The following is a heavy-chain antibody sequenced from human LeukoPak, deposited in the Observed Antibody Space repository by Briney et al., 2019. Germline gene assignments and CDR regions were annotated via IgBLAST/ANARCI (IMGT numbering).Heavy chain of an antibody. CDR1: GGSISSYY. J-gene: IGHJ4*02. Sequence: SETLSLTCTVSGGSISSYYWSWIRQPPGKGLEWIGYIYYSGSTNYSPSLKSRLTISVDTSKNQLSLRLSSVTAADTAVYYCARDKVAGMFDYWGQGTLVTVSS. CDR2: IYYSGST. CDR3: ARDKVAGMFDY. D-gene: IGHD6-19*01. V-gene: IGHV4-59*01.